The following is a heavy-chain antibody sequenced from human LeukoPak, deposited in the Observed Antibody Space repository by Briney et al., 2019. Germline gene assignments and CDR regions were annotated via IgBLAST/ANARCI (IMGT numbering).Heavy chain of an antibody. CDR1: GFTLSSYW. Sequence: PGGSLRLSCAASGFTLSSYWMHWVRQAPGKGLVWVSRIKSDGRTNYADSVKGRFTISRDNAKNTVSLQMNSLRAEDTGVYYCARAPSEIGGYYPEYFRHWGQGTLVFVSS. CDR3: ARAPSEIGGYYPEYFRH. J-gene: IGHJ1*01. V-gene: IGHV3-74*01. CDR2: IKSDGRT. D-gene: IGHD3-22*01.